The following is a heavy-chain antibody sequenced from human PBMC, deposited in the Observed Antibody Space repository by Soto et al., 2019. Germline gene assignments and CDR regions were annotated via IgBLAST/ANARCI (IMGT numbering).Heavy chain of an antibody. CDR2: IYRGGST. Sequence: SETLTLTCGVSGYSISSGSYWGWVRPPPEKGLEWIGHIYRGGSTYYTPSLKSRATISADTSKNQFSLKLSSVTAADTAVYYCARDLGLAVIENVIKYNGMDVWGQGTTVTVSS. D-gene: IGHD3-16*01. CDR3: ARDLGLAVIENVIKYNGMDV. J-gene: IGHJ6*02. CDR1: GYSISSGSY. V-gene: IGHV4-38-2*02.